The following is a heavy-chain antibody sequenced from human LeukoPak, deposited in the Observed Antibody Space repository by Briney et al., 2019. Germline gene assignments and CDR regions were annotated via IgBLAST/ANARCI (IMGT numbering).Heavy chain of an antibody. CDR1: GGSISSGSYY. V-gene: IGHV4-61*02. CDR2: IYTSGST. Sequence: SETLSLTCTVSGGSISSGSYYWSWIRQPAGKGLEWIGRIYTSGSTNYNPSLKNRVTISVDTSKNQFSLKLSSVTAADTAVYYCARAHFDGSYYFDYWGQGTLVTVSS. CDR3: ARAHFDGSYYFDY. D-gene: IGHD1-26*01. J-gene: IGHJ4*02.